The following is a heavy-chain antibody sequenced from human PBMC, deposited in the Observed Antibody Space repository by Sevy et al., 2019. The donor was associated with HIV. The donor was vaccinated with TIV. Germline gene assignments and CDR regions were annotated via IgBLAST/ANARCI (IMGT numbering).Heavy chain of an antibody. J-gene: IGHJ5*02. D-gene: IGHD2-15*01. CDR3: AKGHGGYCSGGRCYDWFAP. CDR2: ISYDGSNK. Sequence: GGSLRLSCSASGFTFSGYGMHWVRQAPGKGLEWVPLISYDGSNKYYGDSVKGRFTISRDNYKNTLYLQMNSLRPEDTAVYYCAKGHGGYCSGGRCYDWFAPWGQGTLVTVSS. V-gene: IGHV3-30*18. CDR1: GFTFSGYG.